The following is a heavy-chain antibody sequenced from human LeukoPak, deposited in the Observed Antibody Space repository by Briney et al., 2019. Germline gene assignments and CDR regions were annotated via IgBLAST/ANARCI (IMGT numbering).Heavy chain of an antibody. Sequence: PSETLSLTCTVSGGSISSSSYYWGWIRQPPGKGLEWIGSIYYSGSTYYNPSLKSRVTISVDTSKNQFSLKLSSVTAADTAVYYCARKKHSELQSYYFWSGYRLFDYWGQGTLVTVSS. CDR2: IYYSGST. CDR1: GGSISSSSYY. CDR3: ARKKHSELQSYYFWSGYRLFDY. J-gene: IGHJ4*02. V-gene: IGHV4-39*01. D-gene: IGHD3-3*01.